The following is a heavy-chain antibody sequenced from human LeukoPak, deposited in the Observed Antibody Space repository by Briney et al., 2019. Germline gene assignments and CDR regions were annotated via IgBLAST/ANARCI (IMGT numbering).Heavy chain of an antibody. J-gene: IGHJ1*01. V-gene: IGHV3-30-3*01. D-gene: IGHD4-23*01. CDR3: VRERDGVNSAENFYH. CDR1: GFTFSNYA. CDR2: ISYDGSNK. Sequence: PGGSLRLSCTASGFTFSNYAMNWVRQAPGKGLEWVALISYDGSNKEYSDSVKGRFTISRDNPKNTMYLQMNSLRPEDAAMYYCVRERDGVNSAENFYHWDQGTLVTVSS.